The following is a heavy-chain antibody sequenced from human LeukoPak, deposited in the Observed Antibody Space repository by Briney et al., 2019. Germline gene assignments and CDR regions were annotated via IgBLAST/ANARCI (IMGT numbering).Heavy chain of an antibody. Sequence: SETLSLTCSVSGGFSIRYYWSWVRQPLGTGLEWLGHIFYSGHSNYNASLTSRIRMSVDTSKAQFSLELASVTAADTAVYYCARIDPLGFFDQWGPGILVTVSS. V-gene: IGHV4-59*12. D-gene: IGHD6-25*01. CDR2: IFYSGHS. J-gene: IGHJ4*02. CDR3: ARIDPLGFFDQ. CDR1: GGFSIRYY.